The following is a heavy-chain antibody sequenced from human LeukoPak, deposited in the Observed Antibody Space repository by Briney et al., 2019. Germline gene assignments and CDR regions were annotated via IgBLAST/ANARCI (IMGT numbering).Heavy chain of an antibody. D-gene: IGHD3-10*01. Sequence: SETLSLTCTVSGGSISSGGYYWSWIRQHPGKSLEWLGYICDSGSTYYNPSLKSRVTISVDTSKNQFSLKLSSVTAADTAVYYCARGLGSGSYYRPFDYWGQGTLVTVSS. CDR2: ICDSGST. J-gene: IGHJ4*02. CDR1: GGSISSGGYY. CDR3: ARGLGSGSYYRPFDY. V-gene: IGHV4-31*03.